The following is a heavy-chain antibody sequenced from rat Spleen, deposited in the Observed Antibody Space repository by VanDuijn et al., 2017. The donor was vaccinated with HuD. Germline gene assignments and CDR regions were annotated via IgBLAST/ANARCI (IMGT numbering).Heavy chain of an antibody. Sequence: EVQLVESGGGLVQPGRSLKLSCAASGFTFSNYGMHWIRQAPTKGLEWIASISTGGDNTYYRDSVKGRFTISRDNAKSSLYLQMDSLRSEDTATYYCTTGDYGYTRLFVYWGQGTLVTVSS. D-gene: IGHD1-9*01. CDR1: GFTFSNYG. CDR2: ISTGGDNT. V-gene: IGHV5-27*01. J-gene: IGHJ3*01. CDR3: TTGDYGYTRLFVY.